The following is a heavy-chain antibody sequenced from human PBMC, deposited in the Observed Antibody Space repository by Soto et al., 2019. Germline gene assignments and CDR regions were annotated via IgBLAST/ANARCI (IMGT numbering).Heavy chain of an antibody. CDR3: ARVVSAVLIAFDI. V-gene: IGHV3-11*04. J-gene: IGHJ3*02. CDR2: ISNSGNTI. CDR1: GFNFRDTY. Sequence: GGSLRLSCEASGFNFRDTYMSWVRQVPVKGLQWISYISNSGNTIHYVDSVKGRFTISRDNAKNSLYLQMNSLRAEDTAVYYCARVVSAVLIAFDIWGQGTMLTVSS. D-gene: IGHD2-2*01.